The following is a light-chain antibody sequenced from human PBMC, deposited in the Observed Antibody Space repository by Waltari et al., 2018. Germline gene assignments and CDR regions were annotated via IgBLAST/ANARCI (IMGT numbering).Light chain of an antibody. CDR3: SSYGGNNNLAV. CDR1: GSDVGGYTY. J-gene: IGLJ1*01. V-gene: IGLV2-8*01. Sequence: QSALTQPPSASGSPGQSVTISCTGTGSDVGGYTYVSWYQLHPGKAPKLIIYEVSKWPSGVPDRFSGSKSGNTASLTVSGLRTEDEADYYCSSYGGNNNLAVFGTGTKVIVL. CDR2: EVS.